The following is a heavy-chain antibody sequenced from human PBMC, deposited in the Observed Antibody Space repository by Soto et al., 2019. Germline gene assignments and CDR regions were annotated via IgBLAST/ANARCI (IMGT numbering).Heavy chain of an antibody. V-gene: IGHV4-59*01. CDR2: IYYSGST. D-gene: IGHD2-15*01. J-gene: IGHJ4*02. Sequence: SETLSLTCTVSGGSISSYYWSWIRQPPGKGLEWIGYIYYSGSTNYNPSLKSRVTISVDTSKNQFSLKLSSVTAADTAVYYCASGSRLGYCSGGSCYSIDYWGQGTLVTVSS. CDR3: ASGSRLGYCSGGSCYSIDY. CDR1: GGSISSYY.